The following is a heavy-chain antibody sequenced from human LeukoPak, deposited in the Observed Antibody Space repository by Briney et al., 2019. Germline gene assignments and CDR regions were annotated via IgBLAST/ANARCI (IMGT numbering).Heavy chain of an antibody. J-gene: IGHJ4*02. Sequence: SETLSLTCAVYGGSFSGYYWSWIRQPPGKGLEWIGEINHSGSTNYNPSLKSRVTISVDTSKNQFSLKLSSATAADTAVYYCARGGDYYYDSSGYYSPRRSGVCYFDYWGQGTLVTVSS. V-gene: IGHV4-34*01. CDR2: INHSGST. D-gene: IGHD3-22*01. CDR3: ARGGDYYYDSSGYYSPRRSGVCYFDY. CDR1: GGSFSGYY.